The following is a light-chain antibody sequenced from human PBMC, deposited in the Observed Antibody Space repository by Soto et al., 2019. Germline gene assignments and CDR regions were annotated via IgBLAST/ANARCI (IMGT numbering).Light chain of an antibody. CDR2: DVS. CDR3: SSYTSSSTLAYV. V-gene: IGLV2-14*01. CDR1: SSDVGGYNY. Sequence: QSALTQPASVSGSPGQSITISCTGTSSDVGGYNYVSWYQQHPGKAPKLMIYDVSNRPSGVSNRFSGSKSGNTASLTISGLQAEDEADYYCSSYTSSSTLAYVFGTGTKLPS. J-gene: IGLJ1*01.